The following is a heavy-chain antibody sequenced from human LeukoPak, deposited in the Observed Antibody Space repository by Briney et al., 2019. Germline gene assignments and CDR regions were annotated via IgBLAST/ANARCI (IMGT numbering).Heavy chain of an antibody. V-gene: IGHV4-30-4*08. Sequence: SETLSLTCTVSGGSISSGDYYWSWIRQPPRKGLEWIGYIYYSGSTYYNPSLKSRVTISVDTSKNQFSLKLSSVTAADTAVYYCATRRSTVWWLIDYWGQGTLVTVSS. CDR3: ATRRSTVWWLIDY. D-gene: IGHD5-12*01. J-gene: IGHJ4*02. CDR1: GGSISSGDYY. CDR2: IYYSGST.